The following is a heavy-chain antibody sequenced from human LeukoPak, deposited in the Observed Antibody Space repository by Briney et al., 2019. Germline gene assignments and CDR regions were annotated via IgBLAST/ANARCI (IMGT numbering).Heavy chain of an antibody. CDR1: GGSISGYY. J-gene: IGHJ3*01. V-gene: IGHV4-59*12. Sequence: KASETLSLTCAVSGGSISGYYWSWIRQPPGKGLEWIGYIYYSGSTNYNPSLKSRITISLDTSKNQFSLELSSVTAADTAMFYCARDGDAVSAAIAGAFDLWGRGTMVTVSS. CDR2: IYYSGST. CDR3: ARDGDAVSAAIAGAFDL. D-gene: IGHD2-2*01.